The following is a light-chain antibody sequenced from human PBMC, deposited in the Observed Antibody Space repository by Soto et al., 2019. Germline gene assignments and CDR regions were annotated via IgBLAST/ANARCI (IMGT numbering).Light chain of an antibody. J-gene: IGKJ1*01. CDR2: AAS. CDR1: QSIGSY. Sequence: DIQMTQSPSSLSASVGDRVTITCRASQSIGSYLNWYRQKPGKAPELLIYAASHLPREVPSRFRASGSGTDFTLTISSLQPEDFASYYCQQSYNVLSWTFGQGTKVEIK. V-gene: IGKV1-39*01. CDR3: QQSYNVLSWT.